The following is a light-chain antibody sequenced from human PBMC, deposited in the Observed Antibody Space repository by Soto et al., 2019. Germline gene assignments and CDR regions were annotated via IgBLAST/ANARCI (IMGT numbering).Light chain of an antibody. CDR1: SSDVGGYNY. Sequence: QSALTQPASVSGSPGQSITISCTGTSSDVGGYNYVSWYQQHPGKAPKLMIYDVSNRPSGVSNRFSGSKSGNTASLTISGLQAGDEAHYYCSSYTSSSTLVFGGGTKLTVL. V-gene: IGLV2-14*01. J-gene: IGLJ2*01. CDR3: SSYTSSSTLV. CDR2: DVS.